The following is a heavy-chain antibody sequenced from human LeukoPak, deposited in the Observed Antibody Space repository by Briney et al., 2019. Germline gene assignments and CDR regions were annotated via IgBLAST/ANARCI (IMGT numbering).Heavy chain of an antibody. Sequence: PSETLSLTCTVSGGSISSYYWSWIRQPPGKGLEWIGYIYYSGSTNYNPSLKSRVTISVDTSKNQFSLKLSSVTAADTAVYYCARWWAYSNFDAFDIWGQGTMVTVSS. J-gene: IGHJ3*02. CDR1: GGSISSYY. D-gene: IGHD4-11*01. CDR2: IYYSGST. CDR3: ARWWAYSNFDAFDI. V-gene: IGHV4-59*01.